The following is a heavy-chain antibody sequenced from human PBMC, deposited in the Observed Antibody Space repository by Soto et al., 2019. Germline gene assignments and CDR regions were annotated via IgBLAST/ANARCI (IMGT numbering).Heavy chain of an antibody. CDR2: IYYSGST. V-gene: IGHV4-31*03. D-gene: IGHD2-2*01. CDR1: GGSISSGGYY. J-gene: IGHJ4*02. CDR3: AREYAAWVRYFDY. Sequence: QVQLQESGPGLVKPSQTLSLTCTVSGGSISSGGYYWSWIRQHPGTGLEWIGYIYYSGSTYYNPSLKSRVTISVDTSKNQFSLKLSSVTAADTAVYYCAREYAAWVRYFDYWGQGTLVTVSS.